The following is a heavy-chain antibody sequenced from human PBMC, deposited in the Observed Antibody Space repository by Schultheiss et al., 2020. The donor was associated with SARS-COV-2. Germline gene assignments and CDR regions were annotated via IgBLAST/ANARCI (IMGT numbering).Heavy chain of an antibody. CDR2: INHSGST. CDR3: ARGRNLEQSSWYVGGVDY. J-gene: IGHJ4*02. D-gene: IGHD6-13*01. V-gene: IGHV4-31*03. Sequence: SETLSLTCTVSGGSISSGGYYWSWIRQHPGKGLEWIGEINHSGSTNYNPSLKSRVTISVDTSKNQFSLKLSSVTAADTAVYYCARGRNLEQSSWYVGGVDYWGQGTLVTVSS. CDR1: GGSISSGGYY.